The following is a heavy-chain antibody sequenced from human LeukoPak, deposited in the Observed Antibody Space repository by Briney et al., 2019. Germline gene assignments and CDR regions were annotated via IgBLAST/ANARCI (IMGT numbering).Heavy chain of an antibody. D-gene: IGHD3-10*01. CDR2: ISSSGSTI. J-gene: IGHJ6*03. CDR3: ARSDGDYYYYMDV. Sequence: PGGSLRLSCAASGFTFSNAWMSWVRQAPGKGLEWVSYISSSGSTIYYADSVKGRFTISRDNAKNSLYLQMNSLRAEDTAVYYCARSDGDYYYYMDVWGKGTTVTVSS. V-gene: IGHV3-11*04. CDR1: GFTFSNAW.